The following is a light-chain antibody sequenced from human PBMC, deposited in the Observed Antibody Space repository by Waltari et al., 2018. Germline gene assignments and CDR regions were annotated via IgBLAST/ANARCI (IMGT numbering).Light chain of an antibody. CDR3: QQYFGTPRT. J-gene: IGKJ4*01. V-gene: IGKV4-1*01. CDR2: WAA. Sequence: DIVMTQSPDSLAVSLGERATINCKSNQSIIYSSNNQNSLTWYQHKPGQPPKLCIYWAATREAGVPDRFSGGGSGTDFTLTISSLQAEDVAIYYCQQYFGTPRTFGGGTRVEIK. CDR1: QSIIYSSNNQNS.